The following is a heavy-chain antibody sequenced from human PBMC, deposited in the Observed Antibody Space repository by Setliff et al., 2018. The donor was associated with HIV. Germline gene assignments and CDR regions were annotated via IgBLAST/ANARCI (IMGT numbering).Heavy chain of an antibody. D-gene: IGHD3-3*01. CDR3: ARFFGAVDY. CDR1: GGSFSGYY. J-gene: IGHJ4*02. Sequence: PSETLSLTCAVYGGSFSGYYWTWIRQPPGKGLEWIGEINHSGSANYKSSLSSRVTKSVDTSKNQFSLRLTAVTAADTAVYYCARFFGAVDYWGQGTLVTVSS. V-gene: IGHV4-34*01. CDR2: INHSGSA.